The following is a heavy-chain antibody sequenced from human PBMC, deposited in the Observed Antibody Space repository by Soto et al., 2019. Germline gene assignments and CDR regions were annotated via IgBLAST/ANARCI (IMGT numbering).Heavy chain of an antibody. V-gene: IGHV3-30*18. CDR2: ISSDAGTT. D-gene: IGHD3-22*01. CDR3: AKWKNYYDSSGYY. J-gene: IGHJ4*02. CDR1: GFTFSSHG. Sequence: GSLRLSCAASGFTFSSHGMHWVRQAPGKGLEWVALISSDAGTTYYVDSVKGRFTISRDNSKNTLYLQMNSLRAEDTAVYYCAKWKNYYDSSGYYWGQGTLVTVSS.